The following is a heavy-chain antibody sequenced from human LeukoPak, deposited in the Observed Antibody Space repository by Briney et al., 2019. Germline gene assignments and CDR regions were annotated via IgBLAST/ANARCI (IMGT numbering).Heavy chain of an antibody. CDR2: ISAYNGNT. V-gene: IGHV1-18*01. Sequence: ASVKVSCKASGYTFTSNGISWVRQAPGQGLEWMGWISAYNGNTNYEQKLQGRVTMTTDTSTSTAYMELRSLRSDDTAVYYCASLKNSYDSSGYLVTDAFDIWGQGTMVTVSS. D-gene: IGHD3-22*01. CDR3: ASLKNSYDSSGYLVTDAFDI. CDR1: GYTFTSNG. J-gene: IGHJ3*02.